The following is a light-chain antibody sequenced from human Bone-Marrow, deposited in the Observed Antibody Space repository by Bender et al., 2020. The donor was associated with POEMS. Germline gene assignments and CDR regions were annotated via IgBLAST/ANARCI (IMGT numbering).Light chain of an antibody. Sequence: SYELTQPPSVSVSPGQTATITCSVDKLGDKFASWYQQKPGQSPVLVMYQDNKRLSGIPERFSGSNSGNTATLTISGTQAMDEADYYCQAWDSSTYVFGTGTKVTV. CDR1: KLGDKF. J-gene: IGLJ1*01. V-gene: IGLV3-1*01. CDR2: QDN. CDR3: QAWDSSTYV.